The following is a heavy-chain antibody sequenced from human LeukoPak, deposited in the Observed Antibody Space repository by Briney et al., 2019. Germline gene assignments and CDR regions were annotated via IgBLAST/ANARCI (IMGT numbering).Heavy chain of an antibody. CDR2: ISSSSGTI. V-gene: IGHV3-48*01. D-gene: IGHD3-9*01. Sequence: GGSLRLSCAASGFTFSSYAMSWVRQAPGKGLEWVSYISSSSGTIYYADSVKGRFTISRDNAKNSMYLLMKSLRAEDTAVYYCVRGYYDIVTAYFALYYYGMDVWGQGTTVTVSS. CDR3: VRGYYDIVTAYFALYYYGMDV. J-gene: IGHJ6*02. CDR1: GFTFSSYA.